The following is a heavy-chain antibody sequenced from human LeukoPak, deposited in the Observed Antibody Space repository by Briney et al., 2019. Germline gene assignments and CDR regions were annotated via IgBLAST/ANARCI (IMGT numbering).Heavy chain of an antibody. CDR2: INGSGGST. D-gene: IGHD2-2*01. CDR3: AKWSTGYCSSTSCYHYSFDY. CDR1: GFTFSSYA. Sequence: PGGSLRLSCAASGFTFSSYAMSWVRQAPGKGLEWVSDINGSGGSTYYADSVKGRFTISRDNSKNTLYLQMNSLRAEDTAVYYCAKWSTGYCSSTSCYHYSFDYWGQGTLVTVAS. J-gene: IGHJ4*02. V-gene: IGHV3-23*01.